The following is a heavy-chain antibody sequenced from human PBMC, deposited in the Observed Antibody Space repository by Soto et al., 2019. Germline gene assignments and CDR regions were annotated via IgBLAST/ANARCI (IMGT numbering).Heavy chain of an antibody. Sequence: GGSLRLSCAASGFTFSSYAMSWVRQAPGKGLAWVSGISVSGGSTYYADSVKGRFTISRDNSKNTLYLQMNSLRAEDTAVYYCASNTRYDPPGYWVQGTRVTVS. CDR1: GFTFSSYA. D-gene: IGHD3-16*01. CDR3: ASNTRYDPPGY. CDR2: ISVSGGST. J-gene: IGHJ4*02. V-gene: IGHV3-23*01.